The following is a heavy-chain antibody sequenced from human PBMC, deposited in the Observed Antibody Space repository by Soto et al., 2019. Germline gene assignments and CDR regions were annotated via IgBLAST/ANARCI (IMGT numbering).Heavy chain of an antibody. CDR3: AREGTLGSTAY. V-gene: IGHV1-69*08. D-gene: IGHD1-26*01. CDR2: IIPILGIA. CDR1: GGTFSSYT. Sequence: QVQLVQSWAEVKKPGSSVKVSCKASGGTFSSYTISWVRQAPGKGLEWMGRIIPILGIANYAQKFEGRVTITADKSTSTADMELSSLRSEDTAVYYCAREGTLGSTAYWGQGTLVTVSS. J-gene: IGHJ4*02.